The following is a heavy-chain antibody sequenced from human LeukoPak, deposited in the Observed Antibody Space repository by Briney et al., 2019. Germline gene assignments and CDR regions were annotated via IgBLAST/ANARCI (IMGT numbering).Heavy chain of an antibody. CDR1: GFTFSSYS. CDR3: AKDSYTTVTLYFDY. CDR2: PYSGGTT. V-gene: IGHV3-NL1*01. J-gene: IGHJ4*02. D-gene: IGHD4-17*01. Sequence: GGSLRLSCAASGFTFSSYSMNWVRQAPGKGLEWVSVPYSGGTTHYADSVKGRFTISRDNSKNTLYLQMNSLRAEDTAVYYCAKDSYTTVTLYFDYWGQGTLVTVSS.